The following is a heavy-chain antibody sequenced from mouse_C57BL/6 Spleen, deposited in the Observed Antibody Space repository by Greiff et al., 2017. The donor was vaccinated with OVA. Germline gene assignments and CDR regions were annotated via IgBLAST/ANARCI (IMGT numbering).Heavy chain of an antibody. D-gene: IGHD1-1*01. J-gene: IGHJ1*03. CDR1: GFTFSSYA. V-gene: IGHV5-4*01. CDR2: ISDGGSYT. Sequence: VQLKESGGGLVKPGGSLKLSCAASGFTFSSYAMSWVRQTPEKRLEWVATISDGGSYTYYPDNVKGRFTISRDNAKNNLYLQMSHLKSEDTAMYYCARGYYGSSYHWYFDVWGTGTTVTVSS. CDR3: ARGYYGSSYHWYFDV.